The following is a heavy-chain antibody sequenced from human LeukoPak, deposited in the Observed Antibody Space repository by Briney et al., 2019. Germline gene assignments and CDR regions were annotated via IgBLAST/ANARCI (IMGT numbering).Heavy chain of an antibody. CDR1: GFTLSTSS. D-gene: IGHD1-20*01. CDR2: IKQDGSEK. CDR3: ARDVNWNYCDY. V-gene: IGHV3-7*01. J-gene: IGHJ4*01. Sequence: GGSLRLSCATSGFTLSTSSINWVRQAPGKGLEWVANIKQDGSEKYYVDSVKGRFTISRDNAKNSLYLQMNSLRAEDTAVYYCARDVNWNYCDYWGHGTLVTVSS.